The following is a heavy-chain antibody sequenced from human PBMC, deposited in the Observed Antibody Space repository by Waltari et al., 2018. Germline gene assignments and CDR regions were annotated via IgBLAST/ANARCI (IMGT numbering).Heavy chain of an antibody. CDR3: ARGPRITIFGVVIYAFDI. V-gene: IGHV1-46*01. J-gene: IGHJ3*02. CDR2: INPSGGST. CDR1: GYTFTSYY. D-gene: IGHD3-3*01. Sequence: QVQLVQSGAEVKKPGASVKVSCKASGYTFTSYYMHWVRQAPGQGLEWMGIINPSGGSTSYAQKFQGRVTMTRDTSTSTVYMELSSLRSEDTAVYYCARGPRITIFGVVIYAFDIWGQGTMVTVSS.